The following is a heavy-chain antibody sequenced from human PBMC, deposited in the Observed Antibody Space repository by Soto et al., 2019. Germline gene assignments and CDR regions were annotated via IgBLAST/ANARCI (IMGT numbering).Heavy chain of an antibody. D-gene: IGHD3-22*01. J-gene: IGHJ3*02. CDR1: GFTFSRYT. Sequence: GSLRLSCXASGFTFSRYTMNWVRQAPGKGLEWVSSISASGSYSYYADSLKGRFTISRDDAEKSVSLQMNSLRVEDTAIYYCARDDYYDMSGYQSDNAFNIWGQGTMVTL. V-gene: IGHV3-21*01. CDR2: ISASGSYS. CDR3: ARDDYYDMSGYQSDNAFNI.